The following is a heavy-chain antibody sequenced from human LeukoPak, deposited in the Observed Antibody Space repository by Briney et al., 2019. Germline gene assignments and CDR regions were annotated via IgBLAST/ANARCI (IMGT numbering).Heavy chain of an antibody. CDR1: GFAFSSNW. Sequence: GGSLRLSCAASGFAFSSNWMHWVRQAPGKGLVWVAGIKSDGGTTNYADSVKGRFTISRDNAKNTLFLQMDSLRAEDTAVYFCARDTSSYFDYWGQGTLVTVSS. V-gene: IGHV3-74*01. D-gene: IGHD3-22*01. CDR3: ARDTSSYFDY. CDR2: IKSDGGTT. J-gene: IGHJ4*02.